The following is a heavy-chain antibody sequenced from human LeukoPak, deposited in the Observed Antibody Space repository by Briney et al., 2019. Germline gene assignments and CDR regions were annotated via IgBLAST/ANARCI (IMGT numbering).Heavy chain of an antibody. Sequence: PGGSLRLSCAASGFTFSNFAMSWVRQAPGKGLQWASAISDSGGGTFYADSVKGRFTISRDNSKNTLYLQMNSLRAEDTAVYYCAKVGVGWVAFEYWGQGTLVTVSS. CDR2: ISDSGGGT. D-gene: IGHD3-16*01. J-gene: IGHJ4*02. CDR3: AKVGVGWVAFEY. V-gene: IGHV3-23*01. CDR1: GFTFSNFA.